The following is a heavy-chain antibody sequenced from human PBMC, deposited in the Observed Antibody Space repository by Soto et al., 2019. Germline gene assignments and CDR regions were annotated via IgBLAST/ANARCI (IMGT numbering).Heavy chain of an antibody. CDR2: ISYDGTNK. CDR1: GFSFSISP. D-gene: IGHD1-1*01. V-gene: IGHV3-30-3*01. Sequence: PGGSLRLSCAASGFSFSISPMHWVRQAPGKGPEWVALISYDGTNKFYADSVKGRFTISRDNSKSTLYLQVDSLRPEDAAVYYCARHPNTSGSPHWTFNYFDSWGQGTLVTVSS. CDR3: ARHPNTSGSPHWTFNYFDS. J-gene: IGHJ4*02.